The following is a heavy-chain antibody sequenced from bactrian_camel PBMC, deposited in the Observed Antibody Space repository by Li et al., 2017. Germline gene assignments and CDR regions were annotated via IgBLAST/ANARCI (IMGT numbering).Heavy chain of an antibody. CDR1: GYTYSSYC. CDR3: AISISGSCGSSEGIKY. D-gene: IGHD2*01. CDR2: IFTGGPAV. J-gene: IGHJ4*01. Sequence: HVQLVESGGGSVQAGGSLRLSCAASGYTYSSYCMGWFRQAPGKQREVIATIFTGGPAVYYAASVKGRFTISQDNAKNTVYLQMNSLRAEDTAMYYCAISISGSCGSSEGIKYWGQGTQVTVS. V-gene: IGHV3S54*01.